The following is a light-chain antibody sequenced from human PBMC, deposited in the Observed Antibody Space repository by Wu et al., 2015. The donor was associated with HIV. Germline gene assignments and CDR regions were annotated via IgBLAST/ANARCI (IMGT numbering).Light chain of an antibody. CDR1: QSVASN. CDR3: QQYHDWWT. CDR2: GAS. Sequence: IVMTQSPDTLSVSPGERATLSCKASQSVASNLAWYQQKPGQAPRLLIYGASTRATDIPARFSGSGSGTEFTLTISSLRSEDFAVYFCQQYHDWWTFGKGPKWKSN. J-gene: IGKJ1*01. V-gene: IGKV3-15*01.